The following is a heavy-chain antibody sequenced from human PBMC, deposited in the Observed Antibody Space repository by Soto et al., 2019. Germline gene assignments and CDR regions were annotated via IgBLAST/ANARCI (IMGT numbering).Heavy chain of an antibody. J-gene: IGHJ4*02. CDR2: IRSEDYGLTT. V-gene: IGHV3-49*04. CDR1: GFISGYYA. D-gene: IGHD6-6*01. CDR3: TRAPEKYSSSSLLGD. Sequence: PGGPRRLSCISSGFISGYYAMSWVRQVPGKGLEWVGFIRSEDYGLTTEYGASVKGRFTISRDDSKSVAYLQMNSLKTEDTAVYFCTRAPEKYSSSSLLGDWGQGTLVTVSS.